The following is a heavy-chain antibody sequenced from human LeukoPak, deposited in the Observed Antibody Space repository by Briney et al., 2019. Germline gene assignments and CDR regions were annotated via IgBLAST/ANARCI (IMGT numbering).Heavy chain of an antibody. V-gene: IGHV3-23*01. CDR3: AKDGRQRKTYYYGSGSANAFDV. D-gene: IGHD3-10*01. CDR1: GVTFSSDA. CDR2: ISGSEGMR. J-gene: IGHJ3*01. Sequence: PGGCLIRSCAASGVTFSSDARSCGRQAPGKGREWVSAISGSEGMRYYAGSVKGRFSISRDNSKYKLSLQMNSLRAEDTAVYYCAKDGRQRKTYYYGSGSANAFDVWGQGTMVTVSS.